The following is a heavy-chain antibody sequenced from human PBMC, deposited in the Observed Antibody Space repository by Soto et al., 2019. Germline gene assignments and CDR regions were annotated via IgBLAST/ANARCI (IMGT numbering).Heavy chain of an antibody. D-gene: IGHD6-6*01. CDR2: IIPILGIA. CDR1: GGTFSSYT. CDR3: ARDAGIAARRFWFDP. V-gene: IGHV1-69*04. Sequence: SVKVSCKASGGTFSSYTISWVRQAPGQGLEWMGRIIPILGIANYAQKFQGRVTITADKSTSTAYMELSSLRSEDTAVYYCARDAGIAARRFWFDPWGQGTLVIVSS. J-gene: IGHJ5*02.